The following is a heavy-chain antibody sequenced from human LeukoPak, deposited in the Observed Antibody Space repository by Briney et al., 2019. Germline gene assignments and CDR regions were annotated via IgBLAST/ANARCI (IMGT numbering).Heavy chain of an antibody. CDR3: AQEEVAQYITMVRGEYGMDV. D-gene: IGHD3-10*01. V-gene: IGHV3-7*01. CDR2: IKQDGSEK. Sequence: PGGSLRLSCAASGFTFSSYWMSWVRQAPGKGLEWVANIKQDGSEKYYVDSVKGRFTISRDNAKNTLYLQMNSLRAEDTAVYYCAQEEVAQYITMVRGEYGMDVWGQGTTVTVSS. J-gene: IGHJ6*02. CDR1: GFTFSSYW.